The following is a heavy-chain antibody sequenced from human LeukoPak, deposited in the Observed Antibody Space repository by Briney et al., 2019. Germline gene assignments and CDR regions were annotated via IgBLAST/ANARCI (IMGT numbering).Heavy chain of an antibody. V-gene: IGHV1-18*01. Sequence: ASVKVPCKASGYTFTSYGISWVRQAPGQGLEWMGWISAYNGNTDYAQKLQGRVTMTTDTSTSTAYMELRSLRSDDTAVFYCARVGAYCTSISRHDYWGQGTLVTVSS. J-gene: IGHJ4*02. CDR1: GYTFTSYG. D-gene: IGHD2-2*01. CDR2: ISAYNGNT. CDR3: ARVGAYCTSISRHDY.